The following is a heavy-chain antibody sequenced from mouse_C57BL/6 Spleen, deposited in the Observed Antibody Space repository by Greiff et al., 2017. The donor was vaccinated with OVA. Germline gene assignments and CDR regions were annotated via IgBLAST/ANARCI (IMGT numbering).Heavy chain of an antibody. CDR1: GYTFTSYW. V-gene: IGHV1-55*01. Sequence: QVQLKESGAELVKPGASVKMSCKASGYTFTSYWITWVKQRPGQGLEWIGDIYPGSGSTNYNEKFKSKATLTVDTSSSTAYMQLSSLTSEDSAVYYCARGRRRDAMDYWGQGTSVTVSS. J-gene: IGHJ4*01. CDR2: IYPGSGST. CDR3: ARGRRRDAMDY.